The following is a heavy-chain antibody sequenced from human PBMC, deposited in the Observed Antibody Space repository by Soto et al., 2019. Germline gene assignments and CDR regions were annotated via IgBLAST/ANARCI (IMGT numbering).Heavy chain of an antibody. CDR1: GGTFSSYA. D-gene: IGHD2-2*01. J-gene: IGHJ5*02. V-gene: IGHV1-69*01. Sequence: QVQLVQSGAEVKKPGSSVKVSCKASGGTFSSYAISWVRQAPGQGREWMGGIIPIFGTANYAQKFQGRVTITADESTSTAYMELSSLRSEDTAVYYCARDLGNLYCSSTSCHSWFDPWGQGTLVTVSS. CDR3: ARDLGNLYCSSTSCHSWFDP. CDR2: IIPIFGTA.